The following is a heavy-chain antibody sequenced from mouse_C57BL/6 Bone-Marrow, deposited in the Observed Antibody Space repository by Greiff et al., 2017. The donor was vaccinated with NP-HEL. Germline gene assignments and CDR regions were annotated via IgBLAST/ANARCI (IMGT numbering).Heavy chain of an antibody. CDR1: GFTFTDYY. Sequence: EVKVVESGGGLVQPGGSLSLSCAASGFTFTDYYMSWVRQPPGKALEWLGFIRNKAYGYTTEYSASVKGRFTIARDNSQIILYLQMNALRAEDSATYYCATSGYFGYWGQGTTLTVSS. CDR3: ATSGYFGY. V-gene: IGHV7-3*01. CDR2: IRNKAYGYTT. J-gene: IGHJ2*01.